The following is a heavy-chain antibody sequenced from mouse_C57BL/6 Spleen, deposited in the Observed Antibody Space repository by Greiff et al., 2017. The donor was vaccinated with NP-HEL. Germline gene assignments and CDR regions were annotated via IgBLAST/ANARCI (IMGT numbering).Heavy chain of an antibody. CDR2: IRSKSNNYAT. D-gene: IGHD3-3*01. J-gene: IGHJ1*03. CDR3: VRHGLDYWYFDV. Sequence: EVKLVESGGGLVQPKGSLKLSCAASGFSFNTYAMTWVRQAPGKGLEWVARIRSKSNNYATYYADSVKDRFTISRDDSESMLYLQMNNLKTEDTAMYYCVRHGLDYWYFDVWGTGTTVTVSS. V-gene: IGHV10-1*01. CDR1: GFSFNTYA.